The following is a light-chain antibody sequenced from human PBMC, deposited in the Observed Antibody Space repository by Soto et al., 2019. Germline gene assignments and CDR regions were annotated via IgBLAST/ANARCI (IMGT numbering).Light chain of an antibody. CDR3: QQRSNWPQIT. V-gene: IGKV3-11*01. J-gene: IGKJ5*01. Sequence: EIVLTQSPATLTFSPGERATLSCRASQSVSSYLAWYQQKPGQAPRLLIYGASNRATGIPARFSGSGSGTDFTLTISSLEPEDFAVYYCQQRSNWPQITFGQGKRLEIX. CDR1: QSVSSY. CDR2: GAS.